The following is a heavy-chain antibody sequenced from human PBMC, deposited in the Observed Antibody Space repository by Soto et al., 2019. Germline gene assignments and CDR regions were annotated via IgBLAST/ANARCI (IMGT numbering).Heavy chain of an antibody. D-gene: IGHD6-19*01. V-gene: IGHV2-70*01. Sequence: SGPTLVNPTQTLTLTCTFSGFSLSTSGMCVSWIRQPPGKALEWLALIDWDDDKYYSTSLKTRLTISKDTSKNQVVLTMTNMDPVDTATYYCARIRVAGLRTTRQIYYYYYGMDVWGQGTTVTVSS. J-gene: IGHJ6*02. CDR1: GFSLSTSGMC. CDR3: ARIRVAGLRTTRQIYYYYYGMDV. CDR2: IDWDDDK.